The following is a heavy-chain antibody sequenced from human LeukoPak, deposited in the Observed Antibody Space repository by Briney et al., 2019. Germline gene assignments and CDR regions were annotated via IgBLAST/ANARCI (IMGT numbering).Heavy chain of an antibody. Sequence: GASVKVSCKASGYTFTGYYMRWVRQAPGQGLEWMGWINPNSGGTNYAQKFQGRVTMTRDTSISTAYMELSRLRSDDTAVYYCARYSSTPRYNWFDPWGQGTLVTVSS. CDR1: GYTFTGYY. V-gene: IGHV1-2*02. CDR2: INPNSGGT. D-gene: IGHD6-19*01. J-gene: IGHJ5*02. CDR3: ARYSSTPRYNWFDP.